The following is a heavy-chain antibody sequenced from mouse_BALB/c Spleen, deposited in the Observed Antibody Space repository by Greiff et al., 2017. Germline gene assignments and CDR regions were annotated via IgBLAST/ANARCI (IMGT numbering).Heavy chain of an antibody. CDR2: IRLKSNNYAT. J-gene: IGHJ4*01. CDR3: TTVEGY. Sequence: EVQGVESGGGLVQPGGSMKLSCVASGFTFSNYWMNWVRQSPEKGLEWVAEIRLKSNNYATHYAESVKGRFTISRDDSKSSVYLQMNNLRAEDTGIYYCTTVEGYWGQGTSVTVSS. CDR1: GFTFSNYW. D-gene: IGHD1-1*01. V-gene: IGHV6-6*02.